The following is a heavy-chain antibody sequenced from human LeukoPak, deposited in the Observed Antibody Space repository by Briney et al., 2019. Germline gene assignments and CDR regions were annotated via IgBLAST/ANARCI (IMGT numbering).Heavy chain of an antibody. CDR3: AREGIVLMVYGNWFDP. Sequence: SETLSLTCAVYGGSFSGYYWSWIRQPPGKGLEWIGEINHSGSTNYNPPLKSRVTISVDTSKNQFSLKLSSVTAADTAVYYCAREGIVLMVYGNWFDPWGQGTLVTVSS. CDR1: GGSFSGYY. J-gene: IGHJ5*02. V-gene: IGHV4-34*01. CDR2: INHSGST. D-gene: IGHD2-8*01.